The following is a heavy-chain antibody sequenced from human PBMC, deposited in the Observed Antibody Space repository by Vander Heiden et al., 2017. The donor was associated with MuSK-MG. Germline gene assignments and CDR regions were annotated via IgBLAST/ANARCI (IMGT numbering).Heavy chain of an antibody. CDR3: ASIPEYSSSLKRFDY. CDR1: GGSFSGYY. CDR2: INHSGST. Sequence: QVQLQQWGAGLLKPSETLSLTCAVYGGSFSGYYWSWIRQPPGKGLEWIGEINHSGSTNYNPSLKSRVTISVDTSKNQFSLKLSSVTAADTTVYYCASIPEYSSSLKRFDYWGQGTLVTVSS. J-gene: IGHJ4*02. D-gene: IGHD6-6*01. V-gene: IGHV4-34*01.